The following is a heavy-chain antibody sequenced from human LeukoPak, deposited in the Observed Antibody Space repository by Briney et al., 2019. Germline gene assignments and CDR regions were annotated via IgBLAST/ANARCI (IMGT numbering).Heavy chain of an antibody. J-gene: IGHJ4*02. CDR2: ISSDSSTI. V-gene: IGHV3-48*02. CDR3: ARDEDAF. Sequence: GGSLRLSCVASGFTFNSYNMNWVRQAPGKGLEWVSYISSDSSTIFYADSVKGRFPISRDNVKNSLFLQLNSLRDEVTAVYYCARDEDAFGGQGTLVTVSS. CDR1: GFTFNSYN.